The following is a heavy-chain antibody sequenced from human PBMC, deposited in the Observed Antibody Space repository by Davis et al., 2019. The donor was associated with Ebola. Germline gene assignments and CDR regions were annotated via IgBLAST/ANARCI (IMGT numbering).Heavy chain of an antibody. Sequence: PGGSLRLSCAASGFAFRESWMHWVRQAPGRGLVWVSHINSDASSTHYADFVKGRFTISRDNAKNTLYLQMNSLRVEDTAVYYCASFGIDWLLSYWGQGTLVTVSS. CDR2: INSDASST. D-gene: IGHD3-22*01. CDR3: ASFGIDWLLSY. CDR1: GFAFRESW. J-gene: IGHJ4*02. V-gene: IGHV3-74*01.